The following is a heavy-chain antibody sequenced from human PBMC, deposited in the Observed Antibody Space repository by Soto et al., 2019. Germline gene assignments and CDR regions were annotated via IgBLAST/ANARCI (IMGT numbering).Heavy chain of an antibody. V-gene: IGHV3-30*18. J-gene: IGHJ4*02. CDR3: AKDRRDGDFMHILVVDF. D-gene: IGHD2-15*01. CDR2: MSYDETKK. Sequence: QVQLVESGGGVVQPGGSLRLSCATSGFSLSSYAMHWVRQAPGKALEWVALMSYDETKKYYADSVKGRFTISRDTSKNTLFLQMNNLRVEDTAVYYCAKDRRDGDFMHILVVDFWGQGALVTVSS. CDR1: GFSLSSYA.